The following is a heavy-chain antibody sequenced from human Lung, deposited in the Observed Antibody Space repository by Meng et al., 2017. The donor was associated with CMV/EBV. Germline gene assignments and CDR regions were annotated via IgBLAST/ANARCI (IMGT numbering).Heavy chain of an antibody. J-gene: IGHJ4*02. V-gene: IGHV4-4*02. CDR3: ARDPYATGWAG. D-gene: IGHD6-19*01. Sequence: QLQESGHGLVKPSGTLSLTCAVSGGSISISTWWSWVRQPPGKGLEWIGEIYHSGGTNYNPSLRGRVTISLDKSKNQFSLTLRSVTAADTAVYYCARDPYATGWAGWGQGTLVTVSS. CDR2: IYHSGGT. CDR1: GGSISISTW.